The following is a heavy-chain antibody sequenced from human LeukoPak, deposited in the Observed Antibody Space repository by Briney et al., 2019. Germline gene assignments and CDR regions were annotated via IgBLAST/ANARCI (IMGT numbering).Heavy chain of an antibody. V-gene: IGHV3-21*01. J-gene: IGHJ5*02. D-gene: IGHD3-9*01. CDR2: ISSSSSYI. CDR1: GFTFSSYS. Sequence: GGSLRLSCAASGFTFSSYSMNWVRQAPGKGLEWVSSISSSSSYIYYADSVKGRFTISRDNAKDSLYLQMNSLRAEDTAVYYCARHLNYDILTGYGSWGQGTLVTVSS. CDR3: ARHLNYDILTGYGS.